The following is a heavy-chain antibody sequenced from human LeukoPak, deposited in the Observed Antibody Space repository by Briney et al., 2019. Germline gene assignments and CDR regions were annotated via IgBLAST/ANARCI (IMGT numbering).Heavy chain of an antibody. J-gene: IGHJ4*02. V-gene: IGHV3-23*01. CDR2: ISGSGGS. CDR3: SKEKFAYGGHYYGAFDS. Sequence: PGGSLRLSCAASGFNFSSFAMGWVRQAPGKGLEWISAISGSGGSSFAASVKGRVIITRDNSNNTLFLQMNSLRAEDTALYYCSKEKFAYGGHYYGAFDSWGQGTMVTVSA. D-gene: IGHD4-17*01. CDR1: GFNFSSFA.